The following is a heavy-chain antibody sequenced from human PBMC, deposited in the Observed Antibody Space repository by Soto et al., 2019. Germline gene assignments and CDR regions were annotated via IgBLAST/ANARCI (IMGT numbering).Heavy chain of an antibody. D-gene: IGHD2-21*01. Sequence: QVQLVESGGGVVQPGRSLRLSCAASGFTFSSYGMHWVRQAPGKGLEWVAVISYDGSNNYYADSVKGRFTISRHNSKNTLYLQMNSLGSEDTAVYYCAKDTLRQTEHTFDYWGQGTLVNVSS. CDR1: GFTFSSYG. J-gene: IGHJ4*02. CDR3: AKDTLRQTEHTFDY. V-gene: IGHV3-30*18. CDR2: ISYDGSNN.